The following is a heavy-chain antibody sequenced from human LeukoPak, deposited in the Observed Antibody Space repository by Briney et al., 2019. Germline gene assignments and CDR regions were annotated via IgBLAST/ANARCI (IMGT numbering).Heavy chain of an antibody. CDR2: IWYDGSNT. CDR3: ARGGPEWPLDY. Sequence: GGSLRLSCAAYGFSFNTYGMLWVRQAPGKGLECVAVIWYDGSNTYYADSVKGRFTISRDNSKNTLYLQMNSLRAEDTAVYYCARGGPEWPLDYWGQGTLVTVSS. D-gene: IGHD3-3*01. V-gene: IGHV3-33*01. CDR1: GFSFNTYG. J-gene: IGHJ4*02.